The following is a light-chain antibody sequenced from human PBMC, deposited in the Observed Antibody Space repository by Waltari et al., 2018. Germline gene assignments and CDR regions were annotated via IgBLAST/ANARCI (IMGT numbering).Light chain of an antibody. Sequence: IVMTQSPLSLPVNPGEPASLSCRSGQSLLHSNGNTYLDWYLQKPGQSPRLLIALAFNRGSGFPDRFSGSGSGTDFTLQISRVEAEDVGVYYCMQSLQTPRTFGQGTKLEIK. CDR1: QSLLHSNGNTY. V-gene: IGKV2-28*01. CDR2: LAF. J-gene: IGKJ1*01. CDR3: MQSLQTPRT.